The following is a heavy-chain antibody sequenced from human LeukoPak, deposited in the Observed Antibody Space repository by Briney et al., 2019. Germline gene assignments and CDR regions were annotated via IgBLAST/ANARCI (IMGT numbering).Heavy chain of an antibody. CDR1: GGSISSYY. CDR3: ARVPVDCSGGSCSAYYYYYMDV. V-gene: IGHV4-59*01. J-gene: IGHJ6*03. CDR2: IYYSGST. D-gene: IGHD2-15*01. Sequence: SETLSLTCTVSGGSISSYYWSWIRQPPGTGLEWIGYIYYSGSTNYNPSLKSRVTISVDTSKNQFSLKLSSVTAADTAVYYCARVPVDCSGGSCSAYYYYYMDVWGKGTTVTVSS.